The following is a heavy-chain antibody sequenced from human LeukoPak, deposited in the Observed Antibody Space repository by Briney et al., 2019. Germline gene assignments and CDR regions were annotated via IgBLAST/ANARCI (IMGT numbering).Heavy chain of an antibody. J-gene: IGHJ3*02. CDR1: GGSFSGYY. Sequence: SETLSLTCAVYGGSFSGYYWAWIRQPPGKGLEWIGEINHRGSTTYNPSFQSRVTIAVDTSKNQFSLKLTSVTAADTAVYYCARHTRPGCSGYENAFDIWGQGTMVTVSS. D-gene: IGHD5-12*01. CDR2: INHRGST. V-gene: IGHV4-34*01. CDR3: ARHTRPGCSGYENAFDI.